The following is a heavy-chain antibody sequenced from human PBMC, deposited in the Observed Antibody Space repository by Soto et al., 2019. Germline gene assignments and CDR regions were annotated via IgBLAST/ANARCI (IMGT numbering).Heavy chain of an antibody. CDR2: IIPIFGTA. CDR3: ARERPNHPVAGAFDI. V-gene: IGHV1-69*12. J-gene: IGHJ3*02. Sequence: QVQLVQSGAEVKKPGSSVKVSCKASGGTFSSYAISWVRQAPGQGLEWMGGIIPIFGTANYAQKFQGRVTIXXDXSXXTAYMELSSLRSEDTAVYYCARERPNHPVAGAFDIWGQGTMVTVSS. D-gene: IGHD2-15*01. CDR1: GGTFSSYA.